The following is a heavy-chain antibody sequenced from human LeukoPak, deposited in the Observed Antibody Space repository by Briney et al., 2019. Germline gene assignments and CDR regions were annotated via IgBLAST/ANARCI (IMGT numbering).Heavy chain of an antibody. CDR2: ISSSSSYI. V-gene: IGHV3-21*01. CDR1: GFTFSSYW. J-gene: IGHJ4*02. Sequence: PGGSLRLSCAASGFTFSSYWMSWVRQAPGKGLEWVSSISSSSSYIYYADSVKGRFTISRDNAKNSLYLQMNSLRAEDTAVYYCASNFDWLLDYWGQGTLVTVSS. CDR3: ASNFDWLLDY. D-gene: IGHD3-9*01.